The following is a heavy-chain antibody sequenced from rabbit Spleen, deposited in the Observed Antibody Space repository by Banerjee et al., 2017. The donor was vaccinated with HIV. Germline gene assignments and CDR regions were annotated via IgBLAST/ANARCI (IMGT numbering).Heavy chain of an antibody. CDR2: IVTTKGST. CDR1: GFSLSNKYY. CDR3: ARDLVTVIGWNFNL. V-gene: IGHV1S40*01. J-gene: IGHJ4*01. Sequence: QSLEESGGGLVQPGASLTLTCTASGFSLSNKYYMSWVRQAPGKGLEWIGCIVTTKGSTDYASWAKGRFTISRTSSTTVFLQMTSLTAADTATYFCARDLVTVIGWNFNLWGPGTLVTVS. D-gene: IGHD5-1*01.